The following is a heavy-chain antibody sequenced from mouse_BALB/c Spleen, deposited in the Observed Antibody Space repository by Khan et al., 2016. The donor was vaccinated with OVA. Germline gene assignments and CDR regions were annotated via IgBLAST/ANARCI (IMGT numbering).Heavy chain of an antibody. Sequence: EVELVESGGGLVQPGGSLKLSCAASGFTFSGYGMSWVRQTPDRRLTLVATINSNGGNSYYPDSVKGRFTMSRDNAKNTLHLQLSSLKSEDTAMXYCSRVYYRYDEGYWFFDVWGAGTTVTVSS. CDR2: INSNGGNS. CDR3: SRVYYRYDEGYWFFDV. CDR1: GFTFSGYG. D-gene: IGHD2-14*01. J-gene: IGHJ1*01. V-gene: IGHV5-6-3*01.